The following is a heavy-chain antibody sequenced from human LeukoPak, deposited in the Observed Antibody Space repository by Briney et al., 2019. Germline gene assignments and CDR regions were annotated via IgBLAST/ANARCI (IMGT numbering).Heavy chain of an antibody. Sequence: VASVKVSCKASGYTFTSYGISWVRQAPGQGLEWMGWISANDGNTDYPQKLQGRVTMTTDTSTSTAYMELRSLRSDDTAVYYCARTVAAGTLVYWGQGTLVTVSS. CDR1: GYTFTSYG. V-gene: IGHV1-18*01. CDR2: ISANDGNT. D-gene: IGHD6-13*01. CDR3: ARTVAAGTLVY. J-gene: IGHJ4*02.